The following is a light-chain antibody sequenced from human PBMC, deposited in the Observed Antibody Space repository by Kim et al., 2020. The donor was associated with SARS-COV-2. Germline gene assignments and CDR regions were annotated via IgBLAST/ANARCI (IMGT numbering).Light chain of an antibody. CDR3: QVWDSSSDHRV. CDR2: YDS. Sequence: SYELTQPPSVSVAPGKAARITCGGNNIGSKSVHWYQQKPGQAPVLVIYYDSDRPSGIPERFSGSNPGNTATLTISRVEAGDEADYYCQVWDSSSDHRVFGTGTKVTVL. V-gene: IGLV3-21*04. CDR1: NIGSKS. J-gene: IGLJ1*01.